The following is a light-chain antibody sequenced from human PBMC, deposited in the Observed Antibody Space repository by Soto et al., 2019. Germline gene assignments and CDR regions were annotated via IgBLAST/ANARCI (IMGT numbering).Light chain of an antibody. Sequence: EIVLTQSPVTLSLSPGDRATLSCRASQSVSSSYLAWYQQKPGQAPRLLIYGASSRATGIPDRFSGSGSGTDFTLTISRLEPEDFAVYYCQQYGSSPWTFGQGTKVDIK. CDR1: QSVSSSY. CDR3: QQYGSSPWT. J-gene: IGKJ1*01. V-gene: IGKV3-20*01. CDR2: GAS.